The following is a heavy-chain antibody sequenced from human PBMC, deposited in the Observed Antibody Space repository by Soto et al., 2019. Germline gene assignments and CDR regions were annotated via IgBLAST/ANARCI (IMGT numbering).Heavy chain of an antibody. Sequence: EVLLVESGGGLVQPGGSLRLSCAASGFTFSTYWMHWVRQAPGKGLVWVSRIKNDGSGTYYVDSVEGRFTISRDNAKNTLYLQMNSLRAEDTAVYYCVRGDGDYSDGNGYLGRHWGQGNLVTVSS. CDR2: IKNDGSGT. D-gene: IGHD5-18*01. J-gene: IGHJ4*02. V-gene: IGHV3-74*01. CDR1: GFTFSTYW. CDR3: VRGDGDYSDGNGYLGRH.